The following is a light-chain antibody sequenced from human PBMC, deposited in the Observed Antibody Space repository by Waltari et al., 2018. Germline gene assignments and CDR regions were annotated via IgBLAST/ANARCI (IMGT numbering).Light chain of an antibody. CDR2: EVS. J-gene: IGLJ2*01. Sequence: QSALTQPASVSGSPGQSITISCTGTSSDVGGYNYVSWYQQHPGKAPKLMIYEVSNRPSGFSNRFSGSKSGNTASLTISGLQAEDEADYYCSSYTSSSTLDVFDGGTKLTVL. CDR3: SSYTSSSTLDV. CDR1: SSDVGGYNY. V-gene: IGLV2-14*01.